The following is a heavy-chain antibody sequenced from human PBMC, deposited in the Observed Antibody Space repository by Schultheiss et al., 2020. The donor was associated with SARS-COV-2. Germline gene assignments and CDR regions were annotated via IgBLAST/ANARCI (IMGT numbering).Heavy chain of an antibody. CDR3: ARTGYKYGYSDY. D-gene: IGHD5-18*01. CDR1: GGSISSYY. CDR2: IYYSGST. Sequence: SETLSLTCTVSGGSISSYYWSWIRQPPGKGLEWIGYIYYSGSTNYNPSLKSRVTISVDTSKNQFSLKLSSVTAADTAIYYCARTGYKYGYSDYWGQGTLVTVSS. V-gene: IGHV4-59*12. J-gene: IGHJ4*02.